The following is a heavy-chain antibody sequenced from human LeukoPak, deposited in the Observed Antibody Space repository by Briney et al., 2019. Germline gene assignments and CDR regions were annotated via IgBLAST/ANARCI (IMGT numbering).Heavy chain of an antibody. V-gene: IGHV3-23*01. Sequence: PGGSLRLSCEGSGFSFSTYGMSWVRQAPGKGLQWVSQTSGSGGNPYYVDSVKGRFTISRDNSKNTLYLQMNSLRAEDTAVYYCANYYDSSGYWLYYFDYWGQGTLVTVSS. CDR3: ANYYDSSGYWLYYFDY. J-gene: IGHJ4*02. D-gene: IGHD3-22*01. CDR2: TSGSGGNP. CDR1: GFSFSTYG.